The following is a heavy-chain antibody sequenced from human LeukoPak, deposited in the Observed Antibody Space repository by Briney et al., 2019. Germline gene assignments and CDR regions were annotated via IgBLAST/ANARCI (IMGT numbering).Heavy chain of an antibody. V-gene: IGHV4-59*01. CDR1: GGSISSYY. CDR3: ARGGLSRPYAYYYYYMDV. CDR2: IYYSGST. Sequence: SETLSLTCTVSGGSISSYYWSWIRQPPGKGLEWIGYIYYSGSTNYNPSLKSRVTISVDTSKNQFSLKLSSVTAADTAVYYCARGGLSRPYAYYYYYMDVWGKGTTVTISS. D-gene: IGHD2-2*01. J-gene: IGHJ6*03.